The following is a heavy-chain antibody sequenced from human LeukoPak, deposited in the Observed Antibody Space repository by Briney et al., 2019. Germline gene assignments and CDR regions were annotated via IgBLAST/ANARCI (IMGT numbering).Heavy chain of an antibody. Sequence: GGSLRLSCAASGFTFSSYSMNWVRQAPGKGLEWVSSISSSSSYIYYADSVKGRFTISRDNAKNSLYLQMNSLRAEDTAVYYCARSRMVRANMDVWGKGTTVTISS. V-gene: IGHV3-21*01. CDR2: ISSSSSYI. J-gene: IGHJ6*03. CDR1: GFTFSSYS. CDR3: ARSRMVRANMDV. D-gene: IGHD3-10*01.